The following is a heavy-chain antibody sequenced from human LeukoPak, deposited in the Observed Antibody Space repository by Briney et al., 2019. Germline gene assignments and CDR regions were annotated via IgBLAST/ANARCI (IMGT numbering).Heavy chain of an antibody. J-gene: IGHJ3*02. Sequence: SETLSLTCADSDDSIRSHYWTWIRQPPGKGLGWIGYISYIGSTNYNPSLKSRVTISIDTSKNQFSLKLSSVTAADTAVFYCARDLVTVTKGFDIWGQGTMVSVSS. CDR1: DDSIRSHY. D-gene: IGHD4-17*01. CDR3: ARDLVTVTKGFDI. CDR2: ISYIGST. V-gene: IGHV4-59*11.